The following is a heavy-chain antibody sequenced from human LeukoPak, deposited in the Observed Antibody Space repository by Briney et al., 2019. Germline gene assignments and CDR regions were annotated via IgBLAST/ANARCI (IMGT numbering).Heavy chain of an antibody. D-gene: IGHD6-13*01. Sequence: APVKVSFKASGYTFTGYYMHWVRQAPGQGLEGMGWINPNSGGTNYAQKFQGRVTMTRDTSISTAYMELSRLRSDDTAVYYCARDREIAAAGTSYYYMDVWGKGTTVTISS. J-gene: IGHJ6*03. CDR2: INPNSGGT. CDR3: ARDREIAAAGTSYYYMDV. V-gene: IGHV1-2*02. CDR1: GYTFTGYY.